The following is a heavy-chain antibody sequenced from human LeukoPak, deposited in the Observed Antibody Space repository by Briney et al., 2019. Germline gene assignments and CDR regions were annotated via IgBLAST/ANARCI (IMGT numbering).Heavy chain of an antibody. J-gene: IGHJ5*02. CDR1: GYTFTSYG. D-gene: IGHD3-10*01. Sequence: GASVKVSCKASGYTFTSYGISWVRHAPGQGLEWMGWISAYNGNTNYAQKLQGRVTMTTDTSTSTAYMELRSLRSDDTAVYYCARGRRGQLTYNWFDPWGQGTLVTVSS. CDR2: ISAYNGNT. CDR3: ARGRRGQLTYNWFDP. V-gene: IGHV1-18*01.